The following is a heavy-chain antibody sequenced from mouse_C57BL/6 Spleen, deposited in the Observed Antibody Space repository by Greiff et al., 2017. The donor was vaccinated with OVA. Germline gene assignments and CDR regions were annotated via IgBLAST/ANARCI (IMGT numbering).Heavy chain of an antibody. Sequence: VQLQQSGAELARPGASVKLSCKASGYTFTSYGISWVKQRTGPGLEWIGEIYPRSGNPYYNEKFKGKATLTADKSSSTAYMELRSLTSEDAAVKFCARGDYYGSSPWYFDYWGQGTTLTVSS. CDR2: IYPRSGNP. CDR1: GYTFTSYG. V-gene: IGHV1-81*01. J-gene: IGHJ2*01. CDR3: ARGDYYGSSPWYFDY. D-gene: IGHD1-1*01.